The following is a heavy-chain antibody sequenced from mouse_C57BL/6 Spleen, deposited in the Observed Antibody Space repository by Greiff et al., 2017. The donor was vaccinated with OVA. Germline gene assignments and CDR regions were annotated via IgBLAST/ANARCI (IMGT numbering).Heavy chain of an antibody. CDR3: ARSGDYDSYYFDY. CDR1: GYTFTDYY. CDR2: IYPGSGNT. J-gene: IGHJ2*01. D-gene: IGHD2-4*01. Sequence: VQLKQSGAELVRPGASVKLSCKASGYTFTDYYINWVKQRPGQGLEWIARIYPGSGNTYYNEKFKGKATLTAEKSSSTAYMQLSSLTSEDSAVYFCARSGDYDSYYFDYWGQGTTLTVSS. V-gene: IGHV1-76*01.